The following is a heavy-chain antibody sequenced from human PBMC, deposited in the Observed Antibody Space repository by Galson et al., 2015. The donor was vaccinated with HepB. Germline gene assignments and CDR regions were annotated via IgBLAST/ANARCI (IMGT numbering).Heavy chain of an antibody. CDR2: INPSGGST. Sequence: SVKVSCKASGYTFTSYYMHWVRQAPGQGLEWMGIINPSGGSTSYAQKFQGRVTMTRDTSTSTVYMELSSLRSEDTAVYYCARGDIVGDNYYYGMDVWGQGTTVTVSS. V-gene: IGHV1-46*03. CDR1: GYTFTSYY. J-gene: IGHJ6*02. D-gene: IGHD2-15*01. CDR3: ARGDIVGDNYYYGMDV.